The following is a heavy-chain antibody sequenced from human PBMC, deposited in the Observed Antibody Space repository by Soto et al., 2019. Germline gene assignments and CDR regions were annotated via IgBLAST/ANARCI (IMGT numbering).Heavy chain of an antibody. V-gene: IGHV4-31*03. D-gene: IGHD3-22*01. CDR1: GGSISSGGYY. Sequence: SETLSLTCTVSGGSISSGGYYWSWIRQHPGKGLEWIGYIYYSGSTYYNPSLKSRVTISIDTSKNQFSLKLSSVTAADTAVYYCARKYYYDSSGYYVHYFDYWGQGTLVTVSS. J-gene: IGHJ4*02. CDR3: ARKYYYDSSGYYVHYFDY. CDR2: IYYSGST.